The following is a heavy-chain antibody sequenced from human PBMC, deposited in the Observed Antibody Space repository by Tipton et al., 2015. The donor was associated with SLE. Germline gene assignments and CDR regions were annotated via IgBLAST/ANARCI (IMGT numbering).Heavy chain of an antibody. CDR3: ARDGVGVGDY. D-gene: IGHD1-26*01. V-gene: IGHV3-74*01. CDR1: GFTFSPYW. Sequence: GSLRLSCSGSGFTFSPYWMLWVRQAPGKGLVWVSRISGDGSIINYADSVKGRFTISRDNAKNTLYLQMNRLRAGDTAMYYCARDGVGVGDYWGQGTLVTVSS. CDR2: ISGDGSII. J-gene: IGHJ4*02.